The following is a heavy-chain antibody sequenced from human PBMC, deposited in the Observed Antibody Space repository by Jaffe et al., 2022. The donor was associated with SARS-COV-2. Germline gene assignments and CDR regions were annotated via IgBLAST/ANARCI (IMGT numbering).Heavy chain of an antibody. CDR2: IYWDDDK. CDR1: GFSLSTSGVG. V-gene: IGHV2-5*02. J-gene: IGHJ6*02. CDR3: AHSQLNITRGTYYGMDV. D-gene: IGHD2-15*01. Sequence: QITLKESGPTLVKPTQTLTLTCTFSGFSLSTSGVGVGWIRQPPGKALEWLALIYWDDDKRYSPSLKSRLTITKDTSKNQVVLTMTNMDPVDTATYYCAHSQLNITRGTYYGMDVWGQGTTVTVSS.